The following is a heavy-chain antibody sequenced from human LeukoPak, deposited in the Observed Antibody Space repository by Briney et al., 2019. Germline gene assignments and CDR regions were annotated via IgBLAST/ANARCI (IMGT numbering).Heavy chain of an antibody. CDR2: IYNSGST. V-gene: IGHV4-59*01. D-gene: IGHD5-18*01. J-gene: IGHJ4*02. Sequence: SETLSLTCTVSGVSISSYHCSWIRQPPGKGLEWIGYIYNSGSTKYNPSLKSRVTISVDTSKNQFSLKLSSVTAADTAVYYCARGRYNYALEDYFDYWGQGTLVTVSS. CDR3: ARGRYNYALEDYFDY. CDR1: GVSISSYH.